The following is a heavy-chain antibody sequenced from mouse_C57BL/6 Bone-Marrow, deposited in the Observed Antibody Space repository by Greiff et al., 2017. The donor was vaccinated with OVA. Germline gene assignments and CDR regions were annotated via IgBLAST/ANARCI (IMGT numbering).Heavy chain of an antibody. Sequence: QVQLQQPGAELVKPGASVKLSCKASGYTFTSYWMHWVKQRPGQGLEWIGMIYPNSGSTNYNEKFKSKATLTVDKSSSTAYMQLSSLTSEDSAVYYCARRVCYGNPYYFDYWGRGTALTVSS. V-gene: IGHV1-64*01. CDR2: IYPNSGST. CDR1: GYTFTSYW. CDR3: ARRVCYGNPYYFDY. J-gene: IGHJ2*01. D-gene: IGHD2-1*01.